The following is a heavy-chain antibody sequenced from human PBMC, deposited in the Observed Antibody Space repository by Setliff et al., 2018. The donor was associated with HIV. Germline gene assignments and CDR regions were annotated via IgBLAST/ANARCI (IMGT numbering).Heavy chain of an antibody. CDR3: AKRDNRWLQLVGAFDV. V-gene: IGHV3-23*01. Sequence: PGGSLRLSCAASGFTFSSYSMNWVRQAPGKGLEWVSTISGSGGTKYYADSVKGRFTISRDNSKNTVYLQMNSLRAEDTAIYYCAKRDNRWLQLVGAFDVWGQGTMVTVSS. CDR2: ISGSGGTK. D-gene: IGHD5-12*01. J-gene: IGHJ3*01. CDR1: GFTFSSYS.